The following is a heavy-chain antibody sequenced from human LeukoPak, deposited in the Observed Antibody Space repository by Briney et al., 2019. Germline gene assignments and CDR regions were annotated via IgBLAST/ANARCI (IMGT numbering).Heavy chain of an antibody. Sequence: ASVTVSCTVSGYTLTELSMHWVRQAPGKGLEWMGGFDPEDGETIYAQKFQGRVTMTEDTSTDTAYMELSSLRSEDTAVYYCATDSGPTGTHYYYYYGMDVWGQGTTVTVSS. J-gene: IGHJ6*02. CDR3: ATDSGPTGTHYYYYYGMDV. V-gene: IGHV1-24*01. CDR2: FDPEDGET. CDR1: GYTLTELS. D-gene: IGHD1-1*01.